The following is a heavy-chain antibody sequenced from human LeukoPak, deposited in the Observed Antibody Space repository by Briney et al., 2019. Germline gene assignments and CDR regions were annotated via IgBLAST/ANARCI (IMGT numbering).Heavy chain of an antibody. CDR1: RFTFSNYG. J-gene: IGHJ6*02. CDR2: IWYDGSNK. V-gene: IGHV3-33*01. Sequence: GRSLRLSCAASRFTFSNYGMHWVRQAPGKGLEWVAVIWYDGSNKYYADFVKGRFTISRDNSKNTLYLQMNSLRAEDTAVYYCARDRYGDHDYYYGMDVWGQGTMVTVSS. D-gene: IGHD4-17*01. CDR3: ARDRYGDHDYYYGMDV.